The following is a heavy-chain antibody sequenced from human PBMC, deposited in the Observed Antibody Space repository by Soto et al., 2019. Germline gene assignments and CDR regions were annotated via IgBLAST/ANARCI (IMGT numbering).Heavy chain of an antibody. V-gene: IGHV4-4*02. CDR3: AREIVTAGGNNYFDP. J-gene: IGHJ5*02. CDR1: GGTVASSHW. CDR2: VYHTGDT. D-gene: IGHD2-21*02. Sequence: PSETLSLTCGVSGGTVASSHWWSWVRQSPSRGLEWIGNVYHTGDTNFNPSLQSRVTFSVDKSNNQFSLRLTSLTAADTAVYFCAREIVTAGGNNYFDPWGPGTLVTV.